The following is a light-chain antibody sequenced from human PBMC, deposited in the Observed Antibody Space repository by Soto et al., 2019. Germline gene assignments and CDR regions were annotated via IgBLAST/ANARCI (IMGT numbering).Light chain of an antibody. V-gene: IGLV2-23*03. Sequence: QSVLTHPASVSGSPGQSITISCTGTSSDVGSYNLVSWYQQHPGKAPKLMIYEGSKRPSGVSNRSSGSKSGNTASLTISGLQAEDEADYYCCSYAGSSTLNYVFGTGTKVTVL. CDR2: EGS. CDR1: SSDVGSYNL. J-gene: IGLJ1*01. CDR3: CSYAGSSTLNYV.